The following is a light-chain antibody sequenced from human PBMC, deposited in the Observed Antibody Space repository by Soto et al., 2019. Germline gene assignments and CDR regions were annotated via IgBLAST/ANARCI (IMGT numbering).Light chain of an antibody. CDR2: DAS. J-gene: IGKJ1*01. V-gene: IGKV1-5*01. CDR3: QQYNRSAVT. CDR1: QSASTF. Sequence: DIQITQSPSTLSASVGDRVTIHCRASQSASTFLAWYQQKPGQAPKLLIYDASTLPSGVPSRFRAIGSGTEFALTVSGLQPDDFAVYYCQQYNRSAVTFGQGTKV.